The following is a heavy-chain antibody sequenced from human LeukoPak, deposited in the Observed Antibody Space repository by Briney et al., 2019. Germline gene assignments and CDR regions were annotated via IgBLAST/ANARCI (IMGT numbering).Heavy chain of an antibody. J-gene: IGHJ6*02. D-gene: IGHD3-10*01. CDR2: IYYSGST. CDR1: GGSISSYY. V-gene: IGHV4-59*08. CDR3: AQSSGTPPYYYCMDV. Sequence: PSETLSLTCTVSGGSISSYYWSWIRQPPGKGLEWIGYIYYSGSTNYNPSLKSRVTISVDTSKNQFSLKLSSVTAADTAVYYCAQSSGTPPYYYCMDVWGQGTTVTVSS.